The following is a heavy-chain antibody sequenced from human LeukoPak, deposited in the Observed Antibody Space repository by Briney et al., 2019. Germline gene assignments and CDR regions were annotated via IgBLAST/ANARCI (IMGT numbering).Heavy chain of an antibody. CDR1: GFIFSDFS. CDR3: ARDLRGSY. J-gene: IGHJ4*02. V-gene: IGHV3-7*01. CDR2: IKQDGSEK. Sequence: GGSLRLSCTVSGFIFSDFSMSWVRQAPGKGLEWVANIKQDGSEKYYVDSVKGRFTISRDNAKNSLYLQMNSLRAEDTAVYYCARDLRGSYWGQGTLVTVSS. D-gene: IGHD5-12*01.